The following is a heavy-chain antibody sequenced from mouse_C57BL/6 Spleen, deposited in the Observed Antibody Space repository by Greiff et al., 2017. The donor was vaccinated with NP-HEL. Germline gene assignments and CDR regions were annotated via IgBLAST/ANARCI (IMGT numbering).Heavy chain of an antibody. Sequence: VQLQQSDAELVKPGASVKISCKVSGYTFTDHTIHWMKQRPEQGLEWIGYIYPRDGSTKYNEKFKGKATLTADKSSSTAYMQLNILTSEDSAVYFCARWRQLILDAMDYWGQGTSVTVSS. CDR2: IYPRDGST. CDR1: GYTFTDHT. D-gene: IGHD3-2*02. CDR3: ARWRQLILDAMDY. J-gene: IGHJ4*01. V-gene: IGHV1-78*01.